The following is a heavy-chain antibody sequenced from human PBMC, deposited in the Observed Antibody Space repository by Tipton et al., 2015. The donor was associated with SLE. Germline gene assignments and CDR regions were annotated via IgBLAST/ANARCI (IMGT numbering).Heavy chain of an antibody. CDR2: IYYSGST. CDR3: ARLLPGYSHGWYYFDY. D-gene: IGHD5-18*01. CDR1: GGSISSYY. J-gene: IGHJ4*02. Sequence: TLSLPCTVSGGSISSYYWSWIRQPPGKGLEWIGYIYYSGSTNYNPSLKSRVTISVDTSNNQFSLKLSSVTAADTAVYYCARLLPGYSHGWYYFDYWGQGTLVTVSS. V-gene: IGHV4-59*08.